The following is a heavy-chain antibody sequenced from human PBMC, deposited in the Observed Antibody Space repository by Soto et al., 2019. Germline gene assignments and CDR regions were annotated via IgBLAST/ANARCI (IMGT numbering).Heavy chain of an antibody. Sequence: QVQLRESGPGLVKPSETLSLTCTVSGGSITSGGSFWSWVRQHPGKGLEWIGHIYYSGSVYYNPSLKSRVAKSVDPSKNLFSLRVASVTAADTAVYYCAKTLPGGTIYYMDVWGDGTTITVAS. CDR1: GGSITSGGSF. V-gene: IGHV4-31*03. CDR3: AKTLPGGTIYYMDV. D-gene: IGHD1-26*01. CDR2: IYYSGSV. J-gene: IGHJ6*03.